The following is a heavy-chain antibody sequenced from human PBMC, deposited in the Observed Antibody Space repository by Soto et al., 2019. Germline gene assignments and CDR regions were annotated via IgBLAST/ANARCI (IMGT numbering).Heavy chain of an antibody. CDR3: ARAPAPPPLKKLLWFGDALGVSYYYGMDV. D-gene: IGHD3-10*01. CDR1: GFTFSNLA. CDR2: ISGSGDST. V-gene: IGHV3-23*01. Sequence: PGGSLRLSCAASGFTFSNLAMSWVRQAPGKGLEWVSAISGSGDSTYYADSVKGRFTISRDNSKNTLYLQMYSLRSEDTAVYYCARAPAPPPLKKLLWFGDALGVSYYYGMDVWGQGTTVTVSS. J-gene: IGHJ6*02.